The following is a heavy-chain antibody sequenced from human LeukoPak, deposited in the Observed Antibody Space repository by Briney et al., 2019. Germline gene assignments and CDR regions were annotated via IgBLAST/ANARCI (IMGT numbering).Heavy chain of an antibody. D-gene: IGHD2-21*02. CDR1: GGPFSRFY. CDR3: ARAVVVTAGSYYYYYYMDV. V-gene: IGHV4-34*01. J-gene: IGHJ6*03. Sequence: PSETLSLPCAVYGGPFSRFYWSWIRQSPGKGLVWVGSIEYSGSTNYNPSLKSRVTISVDTSKNQFSLKLSSVTAADTAVYYCARAVVVTAGSYYYYYYMDVWGKGTTVTVSS. CDR2: IEYSGST.